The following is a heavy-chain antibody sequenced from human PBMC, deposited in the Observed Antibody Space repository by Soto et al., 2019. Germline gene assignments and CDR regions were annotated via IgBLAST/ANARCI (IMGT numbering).Heavy chain of an antibody. J-gene: IGHJ5*02. Sequence: PSETLSLTCTVSGGSISSGGYYWSWIRQHPGKFLELIGYIYYSGSTYYNPSLKSRVTISVDTSKNQFSLKLSSVTAADTAFYYCARHPLDVDILGINWFDPWGQGTLVTVSS. V-gene: IGHV4-31*03. CDR3: ARHPLDVDILGINWFDP. D-gene: IGHD2-2*03. CDR2: IYYSGST. CDR1: GGSISSGGYY.